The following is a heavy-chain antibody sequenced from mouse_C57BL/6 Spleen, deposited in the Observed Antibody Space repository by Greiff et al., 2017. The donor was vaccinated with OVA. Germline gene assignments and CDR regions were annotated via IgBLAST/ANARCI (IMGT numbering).Heavy chain of an antibody. J-gene: IGHJ2*01. D-gene: IGHD2-3*01. V-gene: IGHV1-26*01. Sequence: VQLQQSGPELVKPGASVKISCKASGYTFTDYYMNWVKQSHGKSLEWIGDINPNNGGTSYNQKFKGKATLTVDKSSSTAYMELRSLTSEDSAVYYCAREGYDGYPYFDYWGQGTTLTVSS. CDR2: INPNNGGT. CDR3: AREGYDGYPYFDY. CDR1: GYTFTDYY.